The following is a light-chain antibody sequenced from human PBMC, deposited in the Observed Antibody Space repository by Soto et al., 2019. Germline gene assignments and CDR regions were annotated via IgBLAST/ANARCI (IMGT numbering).Light chain of an antibody. J-gene: IGKJ1*01. CDR3: QQSYSTPPWT. CDR1: QSISSY. V-gene: IGKV1-39*01. CDR2: AAS. Sequence: DIQMTQSPSSLSASVGDRVTITCRASQSISSYLNWYQQKPGKAPKLLIYAASSLQSGVPSRFRGSGSGTDFTLTISSLQTEDFATYYCQQSYSTPPWTFGQGTKVEIK.